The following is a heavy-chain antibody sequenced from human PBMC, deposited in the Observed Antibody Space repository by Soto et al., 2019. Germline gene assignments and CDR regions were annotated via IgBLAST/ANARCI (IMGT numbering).Heavy chain of an antibody. CDR3: ARAGDYGDYSFDY. CDR1: GGSFSGYY. V-gene: IGHV4-34*01. D-gene: IGHD4-17*01. J-gene: IGHJ4*02. CDR2: INHSGST. Sequence: QVQLQQWGAGLLKPSETLSLTCAVYGGSFSGYYWSWIRQPPGKGLEWIGEINHSGSTNYNPSLKSRVTISVDTSKIQFSLKLSSVTAADTAVYYCARAGDYGDYSFDYWGQGTLVTVSS.